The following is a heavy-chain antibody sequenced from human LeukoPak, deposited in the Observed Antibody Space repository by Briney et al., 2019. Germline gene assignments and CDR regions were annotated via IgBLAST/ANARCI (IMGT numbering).Heavy chain of an antibody. J-gene: IGHJ3*02. Sequence: SETLSLTCTVSGGSISSSYWSWIRQPPGKGLEWIGYIYYTGSTTYNPSLKSRVTISVDTSKNQFSLKLSSVTAADTAVYYCASYYGSGSYTFGAFDIWGQGTMVTVSS. CDR1: GGSISSSY. CDR3: ASYYGSGSYTFGAFDI. CDR2: IYYTGST. V-gene: IGHV4-59*12. D-gene: IGHD3-10*01.